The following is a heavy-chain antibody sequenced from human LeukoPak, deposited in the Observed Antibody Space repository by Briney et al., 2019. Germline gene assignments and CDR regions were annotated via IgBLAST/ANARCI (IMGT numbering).Heavy chain of an antibody. CDR1: GFTFSNFG. D-gene: IGHD5-18*01. CDR2: ISYDGSNK. CDR3: AKSFTESRIPLWG. Sequence: GGSLRLSCAASGFTFSNFGMHWVRQAPGKGLEWVAVISYDGSNKYYADSVKGRFTISRDNSKNTLYLQMNSLRAEDTAVYYCAKSFTESRIPLWGWGQGTLVTVSS. J-gene: IGHJ4*02. V-gene: IGHV3-30*18.